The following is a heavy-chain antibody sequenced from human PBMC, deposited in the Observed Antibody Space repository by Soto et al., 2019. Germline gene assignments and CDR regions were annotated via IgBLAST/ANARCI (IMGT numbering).Heavy chain of an antibody. D-gene: IGHD3-22*01. Sequence: SETLSLTCTVSGGSISSGGYYWSWIRQHPWKGLEWIGYIYYSGSTYYNPSLKSRVTISVDTSKNQFSLKLSSVTAADTAVYYCARFPTYYDSSGYYPYYYYGMDVWGQGXTVTVYS. V-gene: IGHV4-31*03. CDR2: IYYSGST. J-gene: IGHJ6*02. CDR3: ARFPTYYDSSGYYPYYYYGMDV. CDR1: GGSISSGGYY.